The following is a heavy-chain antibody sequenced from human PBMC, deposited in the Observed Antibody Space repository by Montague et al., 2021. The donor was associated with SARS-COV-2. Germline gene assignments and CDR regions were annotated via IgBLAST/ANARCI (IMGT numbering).Heavy chain of an antibody. CDR2: INHRGGT. D-gene: IGHD3-22*01. V-gene: IGHV4-34*01. Sequence: SETLSLTCAVYGESFSGYYWTWIRQPPGKGLEWIGEINHRGGTKYNPSLKSRVTISVDTSKNQFSLRLSSVTAADTAVYYCARGHQGATMIVVVMVGEQYYFDYWGQGTLVTVSS. CDR3: ARGHQGATMIVVVMVGEQYYFDY. J-gene: IGHJ4*02. CDR1: GESFSGYY.